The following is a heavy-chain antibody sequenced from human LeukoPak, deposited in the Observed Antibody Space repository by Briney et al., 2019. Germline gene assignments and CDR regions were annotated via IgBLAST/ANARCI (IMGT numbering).Heavy chain of an antibody. Sequence: GGSLRLSFAASVFTFSDHYMDWVRQAPGRGVEWVGLIRNRGNGYTPVYAASVSGRLTISRDDSKNSVYLPMDSLKTEDTAVYYCADIGSAGTDHWGQGTLVTVSS. CDR1: VFTFSDHY. D-gene: IGHD5-12*01. J-gene: IGHJ4*02. CDR2: IRNRGNGYTP. V-gene: IGHV3-72*01. CDR3: ADIGSAGTDH.